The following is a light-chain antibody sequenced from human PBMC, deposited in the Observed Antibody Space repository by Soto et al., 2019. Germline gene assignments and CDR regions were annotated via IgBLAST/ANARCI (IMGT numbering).Light chain of an antibody. CDR1: QDISNY. CDR3: QHYDNLPL. CDR2: DAS. V-gene: IGKV1-33*01. J-gene: IGKJ4*01. Sequence: SQSPSSLSASVGDRVTITCQATQDISNYLNWYQQKPGEAPKLLIYDASNLETGVPSRFSGGGSGTDFTFTISSLQPEDSATYYCQHYDNLPLFGGGTKVDIK.